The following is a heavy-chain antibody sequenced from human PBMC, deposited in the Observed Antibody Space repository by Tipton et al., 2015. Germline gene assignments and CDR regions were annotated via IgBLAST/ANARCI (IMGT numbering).Heavy chain of an antibody. CDR3: ANSHSGYYDSRGRPYYFGS. D-gene: IGHD3-22*01. CDR1: GFTFNSYG. CDR2: ISYDGANK. V-gene: IGHV3-30*18. J-gene: IGHJ4*02. Sequence: SLRLSCVGSGFTFNSYGIHWVRQAPGKGLEWVAVISYDGANKYYADSVKGRFTISRDNSKNALYLQMNSLRPGDTAVYYCANSHSGYYDSRGRPYYFGSWGQGTLVSVSS.